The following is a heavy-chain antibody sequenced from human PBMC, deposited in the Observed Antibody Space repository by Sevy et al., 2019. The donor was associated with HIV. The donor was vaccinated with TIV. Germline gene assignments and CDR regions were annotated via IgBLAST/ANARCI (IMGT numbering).Heavy chain of an antibody. CDR3: ARGGGESSGWSYFFDY. CDR1: GFTFSSFT. Sequence: GGSLRLSCAASGFTFSSFTMHWVRQPPGKGLEWVALISYDGSAKYYTDSVKGRFTISRENYKNTLHLQVNSLTTEDMAVYYCARGGGESSGWSYFFDYWGQGALVTVSS. CDR2: ISYDGSAK. D-gene: IGHD6-19*01. V-gene: IGHV3-30*14. J-gene: IGHJ4*02.